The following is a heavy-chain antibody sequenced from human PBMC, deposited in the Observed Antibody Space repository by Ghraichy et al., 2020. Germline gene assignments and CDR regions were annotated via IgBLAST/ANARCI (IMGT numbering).Heavy chain of an antibody. CDR1: GGSISSSSYY. D-gene: IGHD3-3*01. Sequence: SETLSLTCTVSGGSISSSSYYWGWIRQPPGKGLEWIGSIYYSGSTYYNPSLTSRVTISVDTSKNQFSLKLSSVTAADTAVYYCARRRITIFGGNWFDPWGQGTLVTVSS. V-gene: IGHV4-39*01. J-gene: IGHJ5*02. CDR2: IYYSGST. CDR3: ARRRITIFGGNWFDP.